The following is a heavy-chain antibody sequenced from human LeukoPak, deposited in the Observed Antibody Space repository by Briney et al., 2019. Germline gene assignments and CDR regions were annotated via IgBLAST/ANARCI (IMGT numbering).Heavy chain of an antibody. V-gene: IGHV3-9*01. CDR3: AKAHSIRGELADD. Sequence: PGRSLRLSCAASGFTLDDYAMHCVRQAPGKGLEWVSGISWNSVSIHYADSVKGRFTISRDNAKNSLYLQMNSLRAEDTALYYRAKAHSIRGELADDSGEGTLVTVSS. CDR2: ISWNSVSI. D-gene: IGHD1-26*01. J-gene: IGHJ4*02. CDR1: GFTLDDYA.